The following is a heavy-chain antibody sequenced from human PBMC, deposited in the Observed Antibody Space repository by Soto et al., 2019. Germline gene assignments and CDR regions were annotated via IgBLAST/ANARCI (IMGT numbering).Heavy chain of an antibody. Sequence: QVQLVESGGGVVQPGTSLRLSCAASGFIFSNYAMHWVRQAPGKGLEWVAVISFDGSNKYYADSVKGRCTISRDKXXXXXXXXXXXXXXXXXXXXXXXXXXXXXXYFDYWGQGTLVTVSS. J-gene: IGHJ4*02. CDR1: GFIFSNYA. CDR3: XXXXXXXXYFDY. CDR2: ISFDGSNK. V-gene: IGHV3-30-3*01.